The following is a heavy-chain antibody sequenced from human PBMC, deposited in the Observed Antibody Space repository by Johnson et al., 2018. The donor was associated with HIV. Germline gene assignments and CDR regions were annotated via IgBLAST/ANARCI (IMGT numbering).Heavy chain of an antibody. CDR1: GFTFSYYG. V-gene: IGHV3-30*02. CDR2: IRYDGDNK. Sequence: QVQLVESGGGVVQPGGSLRLSCAAFGFTFSYYGMHWVRQAPGKGLEWVAFIRYDGDNKYYGDSVKGRFTISRDNSKDTLYLQMNGLRPEDTAVYYCASQVRGLRLGVDAFDIWGQGTLVTVSS. D-gene: IGHD5-12*01. J-gene: IGHJ3*02. CDR3: ASQVRGLRLGVDAFDI.